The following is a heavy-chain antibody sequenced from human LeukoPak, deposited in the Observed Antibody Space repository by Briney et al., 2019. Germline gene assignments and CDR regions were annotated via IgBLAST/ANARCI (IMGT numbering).Heavy chain of an antibody. Sequence: ASVKVSCKASGYTFTRYGISWVRQAPGQGLEWMGWISAYNGNTNYAQKLQGRVTMTTDTSTSTAYMELRSLRSDDTAVYYCARDVLVRGVTHYYYYGMDVWGQGTTVTVSS. J-gene: IGHJ6*02. D-gene: IGHD3-10*01. V-gene: IGHV1-18*01. CDR2: ISAYNGNT. CDR3: ARDVLVRGVTHYYYYGMDV. CDR1: GYTFTRYG.